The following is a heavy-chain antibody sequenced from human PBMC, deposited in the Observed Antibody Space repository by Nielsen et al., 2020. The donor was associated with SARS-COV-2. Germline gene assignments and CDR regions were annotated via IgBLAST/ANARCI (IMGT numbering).Heavy chain of an antibody. V-gene: IGHV3-48*01. Sequence: GGSLRLSCAASGFTFSSYSMNWVRQAPGKGLEWVSYISSSSSTIYYADSVKGRFTISRDNAKNSLYLQMNSLRAEDTAVYYCARDRCSGGSCYWDYYYMDVWGKGTTVTVSS. J-gene: IGHJ6*03. CDR2: ISSSSSTI. D-gene: IGHD2-15*01. CDR3: ARDRCSGGSCYWDYYYMDV. CDR1: GFTFSSYS.